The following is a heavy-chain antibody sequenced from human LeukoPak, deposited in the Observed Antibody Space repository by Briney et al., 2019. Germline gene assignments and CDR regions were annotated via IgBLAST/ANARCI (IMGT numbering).Heavy chain of an antibody. J-gene: IGHJ5*02. CDR3: ARDRYCSYTTCHGWFDP. CDR2: IDGDGSNT. CDR1: GFTFSSHW. V-gene: IGHV3-74*01. D-gene: IGHD2-2*01. Sequence: PGGSLRLSCAASGFTFSSHWMHWVRQAPGKGLVWVSLIDGDGSNTNYADSVKGRFTISRDNSKNSLYLQMNSLRTEDTALYYCARDRYCSYTTCHGWFDPWGQGTLVTVSS.